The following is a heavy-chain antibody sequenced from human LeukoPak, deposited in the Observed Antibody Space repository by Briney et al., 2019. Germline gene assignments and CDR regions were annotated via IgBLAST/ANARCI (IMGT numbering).Heavy chain of an antibody. V-gene: IGHV1-2*02. D-gene: IGHD6-13*01. CDR2: INPNSGGT. Sequence: ASVKVSRKASGYTFTGYYMHWVLQAPGQRLECMGWINPNSGGTNYAQKFQGRVTITRDTSISTAYMEVSRLRSDDTAVYYCARKQQPRNDPFDYWGQGTLVTVSS. CDR3: ARKQQPRNDPFDY. J-gene: IGHJ4*02. CDR1: GYTFTGYY.